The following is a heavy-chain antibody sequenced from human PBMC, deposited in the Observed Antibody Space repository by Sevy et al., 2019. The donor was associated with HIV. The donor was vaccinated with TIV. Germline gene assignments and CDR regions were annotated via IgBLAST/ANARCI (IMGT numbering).Heavy chain of an antibody. V-gene: IGHV4-59*01. D-gene: IGHD1-7*01. CDR1: GGSISSYY. CDR2: IYYSGST. CDR3: AMAIKKTGTTDYYYGMDV. Sequence: SETLSLTCTVSGGSISSYYWSWIRQPPGKGLEWIGYIYYSGSTNYNPSLKSRVTISVDTSKNQFSLKLSSVTAADTAVYYCAMAIKKTGTTDYYYGMDVWGQGTTVTVSS. J-gene: IGHJ6*02.